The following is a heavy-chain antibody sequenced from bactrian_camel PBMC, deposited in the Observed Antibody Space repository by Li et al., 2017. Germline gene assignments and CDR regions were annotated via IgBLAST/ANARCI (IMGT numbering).Heavy chain of an antibody. D-gene: IGHD6*01. CDR2: IYAGGYSK. V-gene: IGHV3S1*01. J-gene: IGHJ4*01. CDR1: GYPYTSIC. Sequence: HVQLVESGGGSVQAGGSLRLSCAASGYPYTSICMGYFRQAPGKEREGVASIYAGGYSKYYADSVKGRFTISQDNDKNTVYPQMNSLKPENSAMYYCAIGRCGSWWSGSDNVWGQGTQVTVS. CDR3: AIGRCGSWWSGSDNV.